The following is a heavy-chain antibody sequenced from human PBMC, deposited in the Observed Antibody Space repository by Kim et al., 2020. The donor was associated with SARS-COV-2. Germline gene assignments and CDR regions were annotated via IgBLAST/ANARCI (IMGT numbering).Heavy chain of an antibody. CDR1: GFTFSSYG. CDR3: AKIQWELLGFDY. V-gene: IGHV3-30*18. D-gene: IGHD1-26*01. Sequence: GGSLRLSCAASGFTFSSYGMHWVRQAPGKGLEWVAVISYDGSNKYYADSVKGRFTISRDNSKNTLYLQMNSLRAEDTAVYYCAKIQWELLGFDYWGQGTLVTVSS. CDR2: ISYDGSNK. J-gene: IGHJ4*02.